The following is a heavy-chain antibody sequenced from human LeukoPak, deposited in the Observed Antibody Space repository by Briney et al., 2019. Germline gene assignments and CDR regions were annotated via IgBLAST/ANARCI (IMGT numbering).Heavy chain of an antibody. CDR1: GFTFSNYD. Sequence: PGGSLRLSCAASGFTFSNYDMSWVRQAPGKGLEWVSSISGSGGSTHYADSVKGRFTISRDNSKNTLYLQMNSLRAEDTAVYYCAKDRTMVRGNPWYFDYWGQGTLVTVSS. D-gene: IGHD3-10*01. J-gene: IGHJ4*02. V-gene: IGHV3-23*01. CDR3: AKDRTMVRGNPWYFDY. CDR2: ISGSGGST.